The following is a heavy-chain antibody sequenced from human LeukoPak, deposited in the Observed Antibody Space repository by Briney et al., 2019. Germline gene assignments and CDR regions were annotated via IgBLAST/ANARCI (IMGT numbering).Heavy chain of an antibody. CDR2: ISGSGGST. J-gene: IGHJ6*03. Sequence: GGSLRLSCAASGFTFDDYGMSWVRQAPGKGLEWVSAISGSGGSTYYADSVKGRFTISRDNSKNTLYLQMNSLRAEDTAVYYCAKKYGGNPYYYYYMDVWGKGTTVTVSS. CDR3: AKKYGGNPYYYYYMDV. CDR1: GFTFDDYG. D-gene: IGHD4-23*01. V-gene: IGHV3-23*01.